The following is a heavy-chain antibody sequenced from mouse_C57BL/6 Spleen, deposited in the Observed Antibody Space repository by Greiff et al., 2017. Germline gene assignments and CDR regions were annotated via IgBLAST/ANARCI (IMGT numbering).Heavy chain of an antibody. Sequence: EVMLVESGGGLVQPGGSMKLSCVASGFTFSNYWMNWVRQSPEKGLEWVAQIRLKSDNYATHYAESVKGRFTISRDDSKSSVYLQMNNLRAEETGIYYCTDLDSSGYGFAYWGQGTLVTVSA. V-gene: IGHV6-3*01. CDR3: TDLDSSGYGFAY. D-gene: IGHD3-2*02. J-gene: IGHJ3*01. CDR1: GFTFSNYW. CDR2: IRLKSDNYAT.